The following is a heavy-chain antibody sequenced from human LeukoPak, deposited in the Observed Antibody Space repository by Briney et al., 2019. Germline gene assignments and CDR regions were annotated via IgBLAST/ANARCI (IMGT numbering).Heavy chain of an antibody. V-gene: IGHV3-21*01. CDR2: ISSSSSYI. Sequence: PGGSLRLSCAASGFTFSSYSMNWVRQAPGKGLEWVSSISSSSSYIYYADSVKGRFTISRDNAKNSLYLQMNSLRAEDTAVYYCARDFSYCSSTSCHNNNAEAYYDILTGYSVYYYYGMDVWGQGTTVTVSS. J-gene: IGHJ6*02. CDR3: ARDFSYCSSTSCHNNNAEAYYDILTGYSVYYYYGMDV. CDR1: GFTFSSYS. D-gene: IGHD3-9*01.